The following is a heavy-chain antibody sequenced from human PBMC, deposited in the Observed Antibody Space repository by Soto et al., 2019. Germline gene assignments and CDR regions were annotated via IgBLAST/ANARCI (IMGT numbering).Heavy chain of an antibody. CDR1: GFTFTSYA. CDR3: AKVPMDTAMDDY. CDR2: ISYDGSNK. J-gene: IGHJ4*02. Sequence: LRLSCAASGFTFTSYAMSWVRQAPGKGLEWVAVISYDGSNKYYADSVKGRFTISRDNSKNTLYLQMNSLRAEDTAVYYCAKVPMDTAMDDYWGQGTLVTVSS. D-gene: IGHD5-18*01. V-gene: IGHV3-30*18.